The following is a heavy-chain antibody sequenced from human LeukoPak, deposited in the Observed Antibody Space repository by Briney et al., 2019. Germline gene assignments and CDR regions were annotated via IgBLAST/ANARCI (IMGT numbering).Heavy chain of an antibody. CDR3: ARGSVVATIAAYYYYMDV. D-gene: IGHD5-12*01. V-gene: IGHV4-59*01. Sequence: SETLSLTCTVSGGSISSYYWSWIRQPPGKGLEWIGYIYYSGSTNYNPSLKSRVTISVDTSKNQFSLKLSSVTAADTAVYYCARGSVVATIAAYYYYMDVWGKGTTVTVSS. CDR1: GGSISSYY. J-gene: IGHJ6*03. CDR2: IYYSGST.